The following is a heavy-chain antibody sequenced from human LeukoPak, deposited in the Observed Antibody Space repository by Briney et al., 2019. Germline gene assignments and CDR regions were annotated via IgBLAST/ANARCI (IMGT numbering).Heavy chain of an antibody. Sequence: SETLSLTCTASGGSISSSSYYWGWIRQPPGKGLEWIGSIFYSGSTYYNPSLKSRVTISVDTSKNQFSLKLSYVTAADTAVYYCARDRYCGGDCSKFLFDYWGQGTLVTVSS. CDR2: IFYSGST. J-gene: IGHJ4*02. CDR3: ARDRYCGGDCSKFLFDY. V-gene: IGHV4-39*07. D-gene: IGHD2-21*02. CDR1: GGSISSSSYY.